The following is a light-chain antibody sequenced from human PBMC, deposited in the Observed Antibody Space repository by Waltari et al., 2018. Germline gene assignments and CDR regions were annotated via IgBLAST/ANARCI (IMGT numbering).Light chain of an antibody. CDR1: QGITSA. J-gene: IGKJ5*01. Sequence: AFQLTQSPSSLSASVRDTVTITCRASQGITSALAWYQHKPGKPPTLLIYGASSLESGVPSRFSGSGSGTYFTLTISSLQPEDFATYYCQQFNNYRITFGQGTRLEIK. V-gene: IGKV1D-13*01. CDR2: GAS. CDR3: QQFNNYRIT.